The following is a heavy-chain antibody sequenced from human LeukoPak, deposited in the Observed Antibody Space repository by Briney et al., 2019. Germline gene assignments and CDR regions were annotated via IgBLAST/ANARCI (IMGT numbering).Heavy chain of an antibody. V-gene: IGHV4-59*01. CDR3: ARAGYSGHRQQLPHDAFDI. CDR2: IYYSGST. D-gene: IGHD5-12*01. Sequence: NPSETLSLTCTVSGGSISSYYWSWIRQPPGKGLEWIGYIYYSGSTNYNPSLKSRVTISVDTSKNQFSLKLSSVTAADTAVYYCARAGYSGHRQQLPHDAFDIWGQGTMVTVSS. CDR1: GGSISSYY. J-gene: IGHJ3*02.